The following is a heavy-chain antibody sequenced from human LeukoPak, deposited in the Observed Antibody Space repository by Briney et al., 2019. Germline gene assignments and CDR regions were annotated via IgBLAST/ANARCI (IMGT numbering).Heavy chain of an antibody. CDR2: MNPNSGNT. CDR3: ARDRGNWNYGDY. CDR1: GYTFTSYD. Sequence: ASVKVSCKASGYTFTSYDINWVRQATGQGLEWMGWMNPNSGNTGYAQKFQGRVTMTRNTSISTAYMELRSLRSDDTAVYYCARDRGNWNYGDYWGQGTLVTVSS. D-gene: IGHD4-23*01. J-gene: IGHJ4*02. V-gene: IGHV1-8*01.